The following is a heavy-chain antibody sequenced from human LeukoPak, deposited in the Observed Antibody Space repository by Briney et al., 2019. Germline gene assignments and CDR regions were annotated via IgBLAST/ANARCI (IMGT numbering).Heavy chain of an antibody. CDR3: ARDRCSSTSCYFHYYYYMDV. V-gene: IGHV4-4*07. D-gene: IGHD2-2*01. Sequence: SETLSLPCTVSGGSLRRYYWRWIRQPAGKGLEWIGRIYPSGSTNYNPSLKSRVTMSVDTSKNQFSLKLSSVTAADTAVYYCARDRCSSTSCYFHYYYYMDVWGKGTTVTVSS. CDR1: GGSLRRYY. CDR2: IYPSGST. J-gene: IGHJ6*03.